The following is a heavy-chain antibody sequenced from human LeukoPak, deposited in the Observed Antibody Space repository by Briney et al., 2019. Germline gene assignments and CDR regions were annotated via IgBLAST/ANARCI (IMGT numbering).Heavy chain of an antibody. CDR2: ISGSGGST. V-gene: IGHV3-23*01. CDR3: ARGGSSSFAPDDY. D-gene: IGHD6-6*01. CDR1: GFTFSSYA. J-gene: IGHJ4*02. Sequence: PGGSLRLSCAASGFTFSSYAMSWVRQAPGKGLEWVSAISGSGGSTYYADSVKGRFTISRDNSKNTLYLQMNSLRAEDTAVYYCARGGSSSFAPDDYWGQGTLVTVSS.